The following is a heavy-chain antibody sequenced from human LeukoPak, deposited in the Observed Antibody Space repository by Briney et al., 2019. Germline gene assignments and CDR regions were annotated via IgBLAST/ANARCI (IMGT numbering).Heavy chain of an antibody. J-gene: IGHJ1*01. CDR3: ARDASLAGDRVEH. CDR2: IGGSGSAI. V-gene: IGHV3-48*03. D-gene: IGHD3-16*01. Sequence: TGGSLRLSCAASGFTFSSYEMSWVRQVPGKGLEWVSYIGGSGSAIYYADSVKGRFTISRDNAKNSLYLQMISLRAEDTGVYYCARDASLAGDRVEHWGQGTLVTVSS. CDR1: GFTFSSYE.